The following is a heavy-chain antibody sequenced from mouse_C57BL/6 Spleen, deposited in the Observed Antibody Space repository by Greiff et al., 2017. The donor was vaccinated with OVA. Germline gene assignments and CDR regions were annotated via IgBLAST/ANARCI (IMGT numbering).Heavy chain of an antibody. Sequence: QVQLQQSGAELVRPGASVTLSCKASGYTFTDYEMHWVKQTPVHGLEWIGAIDPETGGTAYNQKFKGKAILTADKSSSTAYMELRSLTSGDSAVYYCTRRNYGSSPWGQGTTLTVSS. J-gene: IGHJ2*01. CDR2: IDPETGGT. D-gene: IGHD1-1*01. CDR1: GYTFTDYE. CDR3: TRRNYGSSP. V-gene: IGHV1-15*01.